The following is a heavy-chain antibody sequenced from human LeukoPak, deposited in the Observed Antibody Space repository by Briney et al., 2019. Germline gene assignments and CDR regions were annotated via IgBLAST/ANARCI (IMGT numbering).Heavy chain of an antibody. J-gene: IGHJ4*02. Sequence: ASVKVSCKASGYTFTSYGISWVRQAPGQGLEWMGWISAYNGNTNYAQKLQGRVTMTTDTSTSTAYMELRSLRSDDTAVYYCARERTDLPGIAAAGAHYFDYWGQGTLVTVSS. CDR1: GYTFTSYG. CDR3: ARERTDLPGIAAAGAHYFDY. CDR2: ISAYNGNT. V-gene: IGHV1-18*01. D-gene: IGHD6-13*01.